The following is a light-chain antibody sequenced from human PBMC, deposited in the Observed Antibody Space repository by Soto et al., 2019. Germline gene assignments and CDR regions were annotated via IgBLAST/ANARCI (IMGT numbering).Light chain of an antibody. J-gene: IGKJ1*01. CDR1: QSVSSK. CDR3: QHYSTWYWT. CDR2: DAS. Sequence: EIVMTQSPATLSVSPGERATLSCRASQSVSSKIAWYQQKPGQAPRLLIYDASTRATGFPARFSGSGSGTGGGLTITSLQSEDFAVYYCQHYSTWYWTFGQGTKVEIK. V-gene: IGKV3-15*01.